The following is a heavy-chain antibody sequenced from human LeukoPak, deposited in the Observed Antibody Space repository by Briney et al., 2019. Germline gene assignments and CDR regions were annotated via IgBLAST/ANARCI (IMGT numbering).Heavy chain of an antibody. CDR3: ARKGLPDY. V-gene: IGHV3-30*02. D-gene: IGHD2-15*01. J-gene: IGHJ4*02. CDR2: VRYDETTK. CDR1: GFTFSNYG. Sequence: GGSLRLSCAASGFTFSNYGMHWVRQAPGKGLEWVAFVRYDETTKFYADSVKGRFTISRDNSKTTLYLQMNSLRAEDTAVYYCARKGLPDYWGQGTLVTVSS.